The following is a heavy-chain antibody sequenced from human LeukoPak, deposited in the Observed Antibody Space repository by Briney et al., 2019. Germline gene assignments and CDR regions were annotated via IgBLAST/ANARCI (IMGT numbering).Heavy chain of an antibody. CDR2: INSDGSST. V-gene: IGHV3-74*01. Sequence: GGSLRLSCAASGFTFSSYWMHWVRQAPGKGLVWVSRINSDGSSTNYADSVKGRFTISRDNSKNTLYLQMNSLRAEDTAVYYCARQYDSSGYYFDYWGQGTLVTVSS. J-gene: IGHJ4*02. CDR1: GFTFSSYW. CDR3: ARQYDSSGYYFDY. D-gene: IGHD3-22*01.